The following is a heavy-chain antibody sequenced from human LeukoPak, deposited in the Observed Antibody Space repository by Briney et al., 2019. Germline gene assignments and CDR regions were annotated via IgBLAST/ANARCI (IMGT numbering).Heavy chain of an antibody. CDR2: ISGGGGST. Sequence: GGSLRLSCAASGFTFSSYAMSWVRQAPGKGLEWVSAISGGGGSTYYADSVKGRFTISRDNPKNTLYLQINSLRAEDTAVYYCAKYPGGLVSWGQGTLVTVSS. V-gene: IGHV3-23*01. CDR3: AKYPGGLVS. J-gene: IGHJ5*02. D-gene: IGHD2-21*01. CDR1: GFTFSSYA.